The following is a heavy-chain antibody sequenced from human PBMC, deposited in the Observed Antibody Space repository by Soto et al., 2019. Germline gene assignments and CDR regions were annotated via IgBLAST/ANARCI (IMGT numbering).Heavy chain of an antibody. CDR2: ITSSGSNT. CDR3: ARRGTISSAHHFDH. Sequence: VQLVESGGALVKPGGSLRLSCAASGFTFSGYNMSWIRQAPGKGLEWVSYITSSGSNTFDAESVKGRFTISRDNTMNLLYLQMNSLSAEDTAVYYCARRGTISSAHHFDHWGQGTLVTVSS. CDR1: GFTFSGYN. J-gene: IGHJ4*02. D-gene: IGHD6-6*01. V-gene: IGHV3-11*01.